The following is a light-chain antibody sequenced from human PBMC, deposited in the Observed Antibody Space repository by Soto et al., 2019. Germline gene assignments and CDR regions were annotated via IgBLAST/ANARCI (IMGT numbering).Light chain of an antibody. CDR2: DAS. CDR3: QQYNSFSGT. J-gene: IGKJ1*01. V-gene: IGKV1-5*01. CDR1: QSISTW. Sequence: DIQTCQAAATLSASVGERVTSTSRASQSISTWLAWYQQKPGKAPKLLIYDASNLESGVPSRFSGSGSGTEFTLTISSLQPDDFATYYCQQYNSFSGTFGQGTKVDIK.